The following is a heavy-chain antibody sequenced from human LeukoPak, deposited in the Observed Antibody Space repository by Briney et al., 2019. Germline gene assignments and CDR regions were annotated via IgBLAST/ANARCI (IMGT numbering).Heavy chain of an antibody. D-gene: IGHD1-14*01. CDR2: ISGSGGST. J-gene: IGHJ4*02. CDR1: GFTFSSYA. Sequence: PGGSLRLSCAASGFTFSSYAMSWVRQAPGKGLEWVSGISGSGGSTYYADSVKGRFTISRDNSKNTLYLQMNSLRAEDTAVYSCAKPRLYNLMVPNFDYWGQGTLVTVSS. V-gene: IGHV3-23*01. CDR3: AKPRLYNLMVPNFDY.